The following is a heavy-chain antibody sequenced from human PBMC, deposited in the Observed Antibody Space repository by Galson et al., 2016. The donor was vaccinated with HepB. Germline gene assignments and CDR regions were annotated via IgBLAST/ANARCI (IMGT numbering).Heavy chain of an antibody. CDR1: GGSISSYY. J-gene: IGHJ4*02. D-gene: IGHD5-18*01. CDR3: ARWGYSLFDY. V-gene: IGHV4-59*08. Sequence: SETLSLTCIVSGGSISSYYWTWIRQPPGKGLEWIGYISYSGRNNYNPSLKSRVTISVDTSKNQLSLKLSSVTAADTAVYYCARWGYSLFDYWGRGPLVTVSS. CDR2: ISYSGRN.